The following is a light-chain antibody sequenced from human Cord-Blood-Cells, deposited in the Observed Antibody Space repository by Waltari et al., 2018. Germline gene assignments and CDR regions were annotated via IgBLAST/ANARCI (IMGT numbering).Light chain of an antibody. CDR1: SSDVGGYNY. CDR3: SSYTSSSTLYV. Sequence: QSALTQPASVSGSPGQSITISCTGTSSDVGGYNYVSWYQQHPGKAPKLMIYDVSTRPSGVSKRFSCSESGNTASLTISGLQAEDEADYYCSSYTSSSTLYVFGTGTKVTVL. CDR2: DVS. V-gene: IGLV2-14*03. J-gene: IGLJ1*01.